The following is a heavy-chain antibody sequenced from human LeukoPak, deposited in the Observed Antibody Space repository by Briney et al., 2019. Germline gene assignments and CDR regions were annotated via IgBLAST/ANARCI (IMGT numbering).Heavy chain of an antibody. CDR2: IRRGANSYTT. V-gene: IGHV3-72*01. CDR3: SRDGGEGGNSAFDI. Sequence: GGSLRLSCAASGFTFSDYILDWVRQAPGKGLEWVGRIRRGANSYTTEYAASVKGRFTISRDDSKNSLYLHMNSLRTEDTAVYHCSRDGGEGGNSAFDIWGQGTMVTVSS. D-gene: IGHD3-16*01. J-gene: IGHJ3*02. CDR1: GFTFSDYI.